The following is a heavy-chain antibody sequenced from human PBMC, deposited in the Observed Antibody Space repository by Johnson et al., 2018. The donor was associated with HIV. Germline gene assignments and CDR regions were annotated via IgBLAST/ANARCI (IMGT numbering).Heavy chain of an antibody. Sequence: VQLVESGGGLIQPGGSLILSCAASGFTVSSNYMSWVRQAPGKGLELVSVIYSGGSTYYADSVKGRFTISRDNSKNTLYLQMNSLRAEDTAVYYCARGSGVLTGGDSDAFDIWGQGTMVTVSS. V-gene: IGHV3-53*01. CDR3: ARGSGVLTGGDSDAFDI. J-gene: IGHJ3*02. D-gene: IGHD4-17*01. CDR2: IYSGGST. CDR1: GFTVSSNY.